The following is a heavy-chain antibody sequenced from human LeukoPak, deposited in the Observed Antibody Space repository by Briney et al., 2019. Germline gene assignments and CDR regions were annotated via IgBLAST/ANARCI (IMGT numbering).Heavy chain of an antibody. Sequence: QPGGSLRLSCAASGFTFSSYEMNWVRQAPGKGLEWVSYISSSGSTIYYADSVKGRFTISRDNAKNSLYLQMNSLRAEDTAVYYCARAQPNYYYYYYMDVWGKGTTVTVSS. CDR3: ARAQPNYYYYYYMDV. J-gene: IGHJ6*03. D-gene: IGHD2-2*01. CDR1: GFTFSSYE. V-gene: IGHV3-48*03. CDR2: ISSSGSTI.